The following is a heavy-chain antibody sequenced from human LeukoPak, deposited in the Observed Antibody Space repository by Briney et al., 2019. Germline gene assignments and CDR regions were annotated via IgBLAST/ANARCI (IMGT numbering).Heavy chain of an antibody. D-gene: IGHD3-16*02. V-gene: IGHV3-74*01. Sequence: GSLILSCAASGFTFSSYWMHWVRQAPGKGLVWVSRINTDGSSTIYADSVKGRFTISRDNAKNTLYLQMNSLRAEDTAVFYCARGQDYIWGTYRYHDAFDIWGQGTMVTVSS. J-gene: IGHJ3*02. CDR3: ARGQDYIWGTYRYHDAFDI. CDR2: INTDGSST. CDR1: GFTFSSYW.